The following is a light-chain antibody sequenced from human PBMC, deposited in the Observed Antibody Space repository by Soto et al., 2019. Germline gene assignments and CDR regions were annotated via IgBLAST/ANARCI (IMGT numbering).Light chain of an antibody. CDR1: QSISYW. CDR2: KAS. V-gene: IGKV1-5*03. CDR3: QQYNRYSWT. Sequence: DIQMTQSPSTLSASVGDRVTITCRASQSISYWLAWYQQKPGKAPNLLIYKASSLKSGVPSRFSGSGSGTEFTLTISSLQADDFATYYCQQYNRYSWTFGQGTKVDIK. J-gene: IGKJ1*01.